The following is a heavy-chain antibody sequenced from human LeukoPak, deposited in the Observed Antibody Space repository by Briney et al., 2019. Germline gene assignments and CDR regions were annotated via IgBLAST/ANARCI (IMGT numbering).Heavy chain of an antibody. V-gene: IGHV4-59*01. CDR3: ARDREAVRPSHYHYYMDV. D-gene: IGHD6-6*01. Sequence: PSETLSLTCSVSGDSISRNYWIWIRQSPGKGLEWIGDIHYRGRTTYNPSLKSRVAMSLDTSKDQFSLRLSSVTAADTAVYYCARDREAVRPSHYHYYMDVWGKGTTVTVSS. CDR2: IHYRGRT. CDR1: GDSISRNY. J-gene: IGHJ6*03.